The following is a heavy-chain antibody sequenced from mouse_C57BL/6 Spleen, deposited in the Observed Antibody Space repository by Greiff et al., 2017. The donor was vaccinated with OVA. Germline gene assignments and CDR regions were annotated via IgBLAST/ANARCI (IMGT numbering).Heavy chain of an antibody. CDR1: GYTFTSYW. V-gene: IGHV1-72*01. CDR2: IDPNSGGT. J-gene: IGHJ2*01. D-gene: IGHD5-5*01. CDR3: TSDVYYLYYFDF. Sequence: QVQLQQSGAELVKPGASVKLSCKASGYTFTSYWMHWVKQRPGRGLEWIGRIDPNSGGTKYNEKFKSKATLTVDKHSSTAYMQLSSLTSEDSAVYLCTSDVYYLYYFDFWGKVTTLTVSS.